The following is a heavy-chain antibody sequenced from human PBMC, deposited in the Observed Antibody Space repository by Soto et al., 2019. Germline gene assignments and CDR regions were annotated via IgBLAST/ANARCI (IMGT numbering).Heavy chain of an antibody. V-gene: IGHV1-46*01. J-gene: IGHJ4*02. D-gene: IGHD3-3*01. CDR2: INPSGGST. CDR1: GYTFTSYY. CDR3: ARGNYDFEGY. Sequence: QVQLVQSGAEVKKPGASVKVSCKASGYTFTSYYMHCVRQAPGQGLEWMGIINPSGGSTSYAQKCQGRVTMTRDTSTSTGYMELSSLRSEDMAVYYCARGNYDFEGYRGQGTLVTVSS.